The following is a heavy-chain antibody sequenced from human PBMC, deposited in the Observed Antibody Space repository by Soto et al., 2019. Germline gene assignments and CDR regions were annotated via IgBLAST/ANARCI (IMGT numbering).Heavy chain of an antibody. CDR1: VGSFSGYA. CDR2: INHRGSA. D-gene: IGHD3-9*01. CDR3: ARGPYYDILTGYSDAFDI. J-gene: IGHJ3*02. V-gene: IGHV4-34*01. Sequence: QVQLQQWGAGLLKPSETLSLTCAVYVGSFSGYAWSWIRQPPGKGLEWIGEINHRGSANYNPSLKSRVTISVDTSKNKFSLKLSSVTAADTAVYYCARGPYYDILTGYSDAFDIWGQGTMVTVSS.